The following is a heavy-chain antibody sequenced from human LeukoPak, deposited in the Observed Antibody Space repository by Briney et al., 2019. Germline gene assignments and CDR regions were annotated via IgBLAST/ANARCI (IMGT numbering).Heavy chain of an antibody. Sequence: GGSLRLSCAASGFAFSRYWMHWVRQAPGRGLVWVSRINSDGRSAVYADSVKGRFTISRDNAKNTLYLQMDSLRAEDTAVYYCTRVSTTDDYWGQGTLVTVSS. CDR1: GFAFSRYW. J-gene: IGHJ4*02. D-gene: IGHD2/OR15-2a*01. V-gene: IGHV3-74*01. CDR2: INSDGRSA. CDR3: TRVSTTDDY.